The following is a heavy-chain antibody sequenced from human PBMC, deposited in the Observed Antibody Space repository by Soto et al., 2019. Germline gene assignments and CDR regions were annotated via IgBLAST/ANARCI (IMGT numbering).Heavy chain of an antibody. V-gene: IGHV1-8*01. CDR2: MNPNSGNT. D-gene: IGHD6-19*01. CDR1: GYTFTSYD. J-gene: IGHJ6*02. Sequence: ASVKVSCKASGYTFTSYDINWVRQATGQGLEWMGWMNPNSGNTGYAQKFQDRVTMTRNTSISTAYMELSSLRSEDTAVYYCARDKAVAGYYYYYGMDVWGQGTTVTVSS. CDR3: ARDKAVAGYYYYYGMDV.